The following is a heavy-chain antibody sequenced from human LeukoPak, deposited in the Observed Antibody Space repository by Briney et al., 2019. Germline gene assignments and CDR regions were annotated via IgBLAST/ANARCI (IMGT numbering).Heavy chain of an antibody. V-gene: IGHV3-30-3*01. Sequence: SGGSLRLSCAASGFTFSSYAMHWVRQAPGKGLEWVAVISYDGSNKYYADSVKGRFTISRDNSKNTLYLQMNSLRAEDTAVYYCAGGGHYYDSSGYHHWGQGTLVTVSS. CDR3: AGGGHYYDSSGYHH. J-gene: IGHJ4*02. CDR2: ISYDGSNK. D-gene: IGHD3-22*01. CDR1: GFTFSSYA.